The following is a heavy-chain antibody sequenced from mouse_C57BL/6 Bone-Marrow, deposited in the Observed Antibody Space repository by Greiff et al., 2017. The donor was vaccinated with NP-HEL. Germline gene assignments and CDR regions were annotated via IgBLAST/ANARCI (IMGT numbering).Heavy chain of an antibody. Sequence: EVKVVESGGDLVKPGGSLKLSCAASGFTFSSYGMSWVRQTPDKRLEWVATISSGGSYTYYPDSVKGRFTISRDNAKNTLYLQMSSLKSEDTAMYYCGRRREYSNYLDYWGQGTTLTVSS. CDR3: GRRREYSNYLDY. CDR1: GFTFSSYG. V-gene: IGHV5-6*02. J-gene: IGHJ2*01. CDR2: ISSGGSYT. D-gene: IGHD2-5*01.